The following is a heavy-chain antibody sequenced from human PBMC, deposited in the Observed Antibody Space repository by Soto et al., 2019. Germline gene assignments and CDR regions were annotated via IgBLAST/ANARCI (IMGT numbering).Heavy chain of an antibody. V-gene: IGHV3-48*02. Sequence: GSLRLSCAVSGFTFTNYNMNWARQAPGKGLEWVSYISSSSSTLYYADSVKGRFTISRDNAQNSLYLQMDSLRDEDTAVYYCARDGTNQRRHYCSSDSCYAGTFDYWGQGALVTVSS. CDR3: ARDGTNQRRHYCSSDSCYAGTFDY. D-gene: IGHD2-2*01. CDR2: ISSSSSTL. J-gene: IGHJ4*02. CDR1: GFTFTNYN.